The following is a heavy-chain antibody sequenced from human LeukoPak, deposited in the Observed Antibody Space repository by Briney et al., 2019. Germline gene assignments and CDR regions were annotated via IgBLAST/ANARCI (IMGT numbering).Heavy chain of an antibody. V-gene: IGHV1-2*02. Sequence: GASVKVSCKASGYTFTGYYMHWVRQAPGQGLEWMGWINPNSGGTNYAQKFQGRVTMTRVTSISTAYMELSRLRSDDTAVYCCARVLQAYYYGSGSYNAFDIWGQGTMVTVSS. D-gene: IGHD3-10*01. CDR1: GYTFTGYY. CDR3: ARVLQAYYYGSGSYNAFDI. CDR2: INPNSGGT. J-gene: IGHJ3*02.